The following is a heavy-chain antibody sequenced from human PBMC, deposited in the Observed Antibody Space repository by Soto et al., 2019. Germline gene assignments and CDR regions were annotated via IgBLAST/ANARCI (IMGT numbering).Heavy chain of an antibody. V-gene: IGHV4-59*01. Sequence: SETLSLTCTVSGGSISSYYWSWIRQPPGKGLEWIGYIYYSGSTNYNPSLKSRVTISVDTSKNQFSLKLSSVTAADTAVYYCARYHDSSGHAKIDPWGQGTLVTVSS. CDR2: IYYSGST. D-gene: IGHD3-22*01. CDR3: ARYHDSSGHAKIDP. J-gene: IGHJ5*02. CDR1: GGSISSYY.